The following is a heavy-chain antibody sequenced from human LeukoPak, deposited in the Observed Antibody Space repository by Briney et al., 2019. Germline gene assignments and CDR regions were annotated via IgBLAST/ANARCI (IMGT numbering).Heavy chain of an antibody. V-gene: IGHV1-18*04. CDR3: ARGPGIAVEGYGMDV. CDR1: GYTFTSYG. D-gene: IGHD6-19*01. Sequence: APVKVSCKASGYTFTSYGISWVRQAPGQGLEWMGWISAYNGNTNYAQKLQGRVTMTTDTSTSTAYMELRSLRSDDTAVYYCARGPGIAVEGYGMDVWGKGTTVTVSS. J-gene: IGHJ6*04. CDR2: ISAYNGNT.